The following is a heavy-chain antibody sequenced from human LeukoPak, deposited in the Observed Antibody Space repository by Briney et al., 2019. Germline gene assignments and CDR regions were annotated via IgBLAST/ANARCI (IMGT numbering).Heavy chain of an antibody. V-gene: IGHV3-23*01. CDR3: AKDDYYYDSSGYYLGDAFDI. J-gene: IGHJ3*02. Sequence: PGGSLRLSCVASGFTFSSYAMSWVRQAPGKGLEWVSAISGSGGRTYYADSVKGRFTISRDSSKKTLYLQMNSLRAEDTAVYYCAKDDYYYDSSGYYLGDAFDIWGQGTMVTVSS. CDR2: ISGSGGRT. CDR1: GFTFSSYA. D-gene: IGHD3-22*01.